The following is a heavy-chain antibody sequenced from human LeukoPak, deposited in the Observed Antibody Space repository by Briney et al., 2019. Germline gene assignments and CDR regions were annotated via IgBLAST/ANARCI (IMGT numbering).Heavy chain of an antibody. J-gene: IGHJ4*02. D-gene: IGHD3-22*01. CDR1: GFTVSSNY. CDR2: IYSGGST. CDR3: TYDSSGCSFDY. Sequence: PGGSLRLSCAASGFTVSSNYMSWVRQAPGKGLEWVSVIYSGGSTYYADSVKGRFTISRDNSKNTLYLQMNSLRAEDTAVYYCTYDSSGCSFDYWGQGTLVTVSS. V-gene: IGHV3-53*01.